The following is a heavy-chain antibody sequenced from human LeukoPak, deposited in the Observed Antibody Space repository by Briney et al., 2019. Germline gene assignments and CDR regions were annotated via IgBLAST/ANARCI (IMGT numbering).Heavy chain of an antibody. Sequence: GGSLRLSCTASGFTFGDYAMSWVRQGPGKGLEWVGFIRSKAYGGTTEYAASVKGRFTISRDDFKSIAHLEMNSLKTEDTAVYYCTREGYYDSSGYSDAFDIWGQGTMVTVSS. V-gene: IGHV3-49*04. CDR2: IRSKAYGGTT. D-gene: IGHD3-22*01. CDR3: TREGYYDSSGYSDAFDI. J-gene: IGHJ3*02. CDR1: GFTFGDYA.